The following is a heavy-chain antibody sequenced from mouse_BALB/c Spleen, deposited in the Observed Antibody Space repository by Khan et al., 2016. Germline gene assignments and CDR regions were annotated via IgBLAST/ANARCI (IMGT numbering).Heavy chain of an antibody. CDR3: ARADRRGYLDY. CDR2: ILPGSGST. CDR1: GYTFSSYW. Sequence: QVRLQQSGAELMKPGASVKISCKATGYTFSSYWIEWVKQRPGHGLEWIGEILPGSGSTNYNEKFRGKATFTADTSSNTAYMQLSSLTSEDSAVPYCARADRRGYLDYWGQGTTLTVSS. V-gene: IGHV1-9*01. J-gene: IGHJ2*01. D-gene: IGHD3-1*01.